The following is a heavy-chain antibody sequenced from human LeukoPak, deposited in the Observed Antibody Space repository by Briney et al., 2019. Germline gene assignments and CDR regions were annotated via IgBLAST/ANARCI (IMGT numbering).Heavy chain of an antibody. CDR1: GGSISSYY. CDR3: ARHPPPIAVAGTVSDY. Sequence: SETPSLTCTVSGGSISSYYWSWIRQPPGKGLEWIGYIYYSGSTNYNPSLKSRVTISVDTSKNQFSLKLSSVTAADTAVYYCARHPPPIAVAGTVSDYWGQGTLVTVSS. CDR2: IYYSGST. D-gene: IGHD6-19*01. J-gene: IGHJ4*02. V-gene: IGHV4-59*08.